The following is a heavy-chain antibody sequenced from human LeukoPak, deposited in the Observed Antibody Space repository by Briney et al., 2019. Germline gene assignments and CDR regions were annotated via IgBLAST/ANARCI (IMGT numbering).Heavy chain of an antibody. CDR2: ISSSSSYK. V-gene: IGHV3-21*01. Sequence: GGSLRLSCAASGFTFSDYSFNWVRQAPGKGLGWVSYISSSSSYKYYADSLKGRFTISRDNAKNSLYLQVNSLRAEDTAVYYCARINDIDNSYHLDFWGHGTLVTVSS. CDR3: ARINDIDNSYHLDF. CDR1: GFTFSDYS. D-gene: IGHD2-15*01. J-gene: IGHJ4*01.